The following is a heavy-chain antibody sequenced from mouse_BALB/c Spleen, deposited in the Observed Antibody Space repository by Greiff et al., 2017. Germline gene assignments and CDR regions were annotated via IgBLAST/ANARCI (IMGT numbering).Heavy chain of an antibody. J-gene: IGHJ2*01. CDR1: GFTFSSFG. Sequence: EVNVVESGGGLVQPGGSRKLSCAASGFTFSSFGMHWVRQAPEKGLEWVAYISSGSSTIYYADTVKGRFTISRDNPKNTLFLQMTSLRSEDTAMYYCARSGAGYFDYWGQGTTLTVSS. D-gene: IGHD3-3*01. V-gene: IGHV5-17*02. CDR2: ISSGSSTI. CDR3: ARSGAGYFDY.